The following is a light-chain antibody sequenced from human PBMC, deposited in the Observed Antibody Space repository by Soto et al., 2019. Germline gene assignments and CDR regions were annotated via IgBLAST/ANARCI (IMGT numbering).Light chain of an antibody. Sequence: DIQMTQPPSTLSASVGDRVTITCRASQSISTWLAWYQQKPGKAPKLLIYDASALQSGVPSRFSGSGSGTEFTLTISSLQPADFATYYCQHYSSYSRPFGQGTKVEIK. CDR1: QSISTW. CDR2: DAS. J-gene: IGKJ1*01. V-gene: IGKV1-5*01. CDR3: QHYSSYSRP.